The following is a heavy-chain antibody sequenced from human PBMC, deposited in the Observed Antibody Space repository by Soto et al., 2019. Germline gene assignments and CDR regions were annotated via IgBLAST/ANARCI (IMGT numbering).Heavy chain of an antibody. V-gene: IGHV4-39*01. Sequence: PSETLSLTCTVSGGSISSSSYYWGWILLPPGKGLEWIGSIYYSGSTYYNPSPKSRVTISVDTSKNQFSLKLSSVTAADTAVYYCARQRDGYNYSPRVLDYWGQGTLVTVS. CDR1: GGSISSSSYY. D-gene: IGHD5-12*01. CDR3: ARQRDGYNYSPRVLDY. CDR2: IYYSGST. J-gene: IGHJ4*02.